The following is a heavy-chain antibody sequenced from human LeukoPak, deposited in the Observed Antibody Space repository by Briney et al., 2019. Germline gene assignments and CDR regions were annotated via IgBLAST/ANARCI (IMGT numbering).Heavy chain of an antibody. J-gene: IGHJ4*02. V-gene: IGHV3-30*18. CDR1: GFSFSSFG. CDR3: AKDYGNYFDY. D-gene: IGHD4-17*01. Sequence: GGSLRLSFAASGFSFSSFGMHWVRQAPGKGLEWVALISFDGTNKYYADSVKGRFTISRDNSKNTLYLQMNSLRPEDTTVYYCAKDYGNYFDYWGQGILVTVSS. CDR2: ISFDGTNK.